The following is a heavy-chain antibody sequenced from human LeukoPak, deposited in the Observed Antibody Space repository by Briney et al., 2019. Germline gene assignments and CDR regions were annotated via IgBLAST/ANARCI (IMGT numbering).Heavy chain of an antibody. J-gene: IGHJ4*02. V-gene: IGHV4-39*01. CDR2: IFYSGAT. CDR3: VRHRQWLLFPDY. CDR1: GDSISINYN. D-gene: IGHD6-19*01. Sequence: PSETLSLTRTVSGDSISINYNWGWIRQPPGKGLEWIGSIFYSGATYYSPSLKSRVTISVDTSKNQFSLKLSSMTAADTAVYYCVRHRQWLLFPDYWGQGTLVTVSS.